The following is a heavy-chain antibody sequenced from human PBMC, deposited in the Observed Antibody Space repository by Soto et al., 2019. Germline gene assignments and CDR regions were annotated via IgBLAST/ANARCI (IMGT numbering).Heavy chain of an antibody. V-gene: IGHV5-51*01. CDR3: ARIVVVRLGYYYYYMDV. Sequence: GESLKISCKGSGYSFTSYWIGWVRQMPGKGLEWMGNIYPGDSDTRYSPSFQGQVTISADKSISTAYLQWSSLKAADTAMYYCARIVVVRLGYYYYYMDVWGKGTTVTVSS. J-gene: IGHJ6*03. D-gene: IGHD2-2*01. CDR1: GYSFTSYW. CDR2: IYPGDSDT.